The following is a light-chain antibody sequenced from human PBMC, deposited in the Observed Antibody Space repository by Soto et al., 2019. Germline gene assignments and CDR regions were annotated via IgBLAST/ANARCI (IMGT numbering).Light chain of an antibody. J-gene: IGKJ2*01. CDR1: QSVSSN. CDR3: QQYNKWPPYT. V-gene: IGKV3-15*01. Sequence: EIVMTQSPANLSVSPGERATLSCRASQSVSSNLAWSQQKPGQGPRLLIYGASTRATGIPARFSGSGSGTEFTLTISSLQSEDFAVYYCQQYNKWPPYTFGQGTKVEIK. CDR2: GAS.